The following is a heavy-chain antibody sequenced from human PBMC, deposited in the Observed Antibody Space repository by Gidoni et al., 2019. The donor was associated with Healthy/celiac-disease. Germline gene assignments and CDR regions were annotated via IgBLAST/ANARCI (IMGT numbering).Heavy chain of an antibody. Sequence: QVQLVQSGAEVQKPGSSVKVSCKASGGTFSSYAISWVRQAPGQGLEWMGGIIPIFGTANYAQKYQGRVTITADESTSTAYMELSSLRSEDTAVYYCARDRDYYDSSGYGYYFDYWGQGTLGTVSS. D-gene: IGHD3-22*01. CDR1: GGTFSSYA. V-gene: IGHV1-69*01. CDR3: ARDRDYYDSSGYGYYFDY. J-gene: IGHJ4*02. CDR2: IIPIFGTA.